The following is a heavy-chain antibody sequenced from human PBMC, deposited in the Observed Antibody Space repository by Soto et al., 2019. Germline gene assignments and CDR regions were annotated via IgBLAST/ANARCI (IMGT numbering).Heavy chain of an antibody. CDR3: ARGIAATSEGYAFDI. CDR2: INPNSGGT. Sequence: QVQLVQSGAEVKKPGASVKVSCKASGYTFTGYYMHWVRQAPGQGLEWMGWINPNSGGTNYAQKFQGWVTMTRDTSISTAYMELSRLRSDDTAVYYCARGIAATSEGYAFDIWGQGTMVTVSS. CDR1: GYTFTGYY. D-gene: IGHD6-13*01. V-gene: IGHV1-2*04. J-gene: IGHJ3*02.